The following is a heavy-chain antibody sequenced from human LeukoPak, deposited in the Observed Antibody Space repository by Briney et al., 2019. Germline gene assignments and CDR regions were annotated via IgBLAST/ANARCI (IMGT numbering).Heavy chain of an antibody. D-gene: IGHD3-22*01. V-gene: IGHV1-2*02. CDR3: ARGGDSSGYYLYDAFDI. J-gene: IGHJ3*02. Sequence: ASVKVSCKASGYTFTGYYMHWVRQAPGQGLEWMGWINPNSGGTNYAQKFQGRVTMTRDTSISTAYMELSRLRSDDTAVYYCARGGDSSGYYLYDAFDIWGQGTMVTVSS. CDR1: GYTFTGYY. CDR2: INPNSGGT.